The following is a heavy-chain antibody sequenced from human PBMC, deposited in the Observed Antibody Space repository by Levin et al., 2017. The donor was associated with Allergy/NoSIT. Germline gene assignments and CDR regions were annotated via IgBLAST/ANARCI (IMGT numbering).Heavy chain of an antibody. CDR3: EREGKEQLAGVFDY. V-gene: IGHV3-48*01. J-gene: IGHJ4*02. CDR2: ISSRSSSI. D-gene: IGHD6-13*01. Sequence: GESLKISCAASGFTFSSYSMNWVRQAPGKGLEWISYISSRSSSIYYADSVKGRFTISRDSAKNSLYLQMNSLRAEDTAVYYCEREGKEQLAGVFDYWGQGTLVTVSS. CDR1: GFTFSSYS.